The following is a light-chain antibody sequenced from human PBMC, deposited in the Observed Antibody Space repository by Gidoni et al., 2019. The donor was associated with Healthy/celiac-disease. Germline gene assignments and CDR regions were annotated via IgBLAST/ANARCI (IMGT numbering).Light chain of an antibody. CDR2: GNS. V-gene: IGLV1-40*01. CDR1: SSNIGAVYD. Sequence: QSVLTQPPSVSGAPGQRVTISCTWISSNIGAVYDVHWYQQLPGTAPKLLIYGNSNRPSGVPDRFSGSKSGTAASLAITGLQAEDDADYYCQSYDSSLSGSWVFGGGTKLTVL. CDR3: QSYDSSLSGSWV. J-gene: IGLJ3*02.